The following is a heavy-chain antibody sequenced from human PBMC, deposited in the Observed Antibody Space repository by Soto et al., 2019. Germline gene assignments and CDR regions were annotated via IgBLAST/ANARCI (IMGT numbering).Heavy chain of an antibody. CDR1: GFHFSSYY. D-gene: IGHD5-18*01. CDR2: IKQDGSER. J-gene: IGHJ3*02. CDR3: ARDGYSAVFDI. Sequence: EVQLVESGGNLVQPGGSLRLSCAASGFHFSSYYMSWLRQAPGKGLEWVANIKQDGSERYYVDSVKGRFTISRDNAKNSLSLQMDSLRAEDTAVYYCARDGYSAVFDIWGQGTMVTVSS. V-gene: IGHV3-7*01.